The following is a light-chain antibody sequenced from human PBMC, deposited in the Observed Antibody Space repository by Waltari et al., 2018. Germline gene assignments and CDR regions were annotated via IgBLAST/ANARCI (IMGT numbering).Light chain of an antibody. CDR2: GAS. J-gene: IGKJ1*01. V-gene: IGKV3-20*01. Sequence: EIVLTQSPGTLSLSPGERATLSCRASQSVSSSYLAWYQQKPGQAPRLLIYGASSGATGIPDRFSGSGSGTDFTLTISRLGPEDFAVYYCHQYGSSPRTFGQGTKVEIK. CDR1: QSVSSSY. CDR3: HQYGSSPRT.